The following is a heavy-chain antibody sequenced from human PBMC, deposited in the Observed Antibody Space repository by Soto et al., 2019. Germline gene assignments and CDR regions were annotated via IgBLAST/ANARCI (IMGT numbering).Heavy chain of an antibody. V-gene: IGHV1-8*01. D-gene: IGHD2-2*01. Sequence: ASVKVSCKASGYTFTSYDINWVRQATGQGLEWMGWMNPNSGNTGYAQKFQGRVTMTRNTSISTAYMELSSLRSEDTAVYYCARAGFNPLGYCSSTSCYWVPSHNCFDPWGQGTLVTVSS. CDR2: MNPNSGNT. CDR3: ARAGFNPLGYCSSTSCYWVPSHNCFDP. J-gene: IGHJ5*02. CDR1: GYTFTSYD.